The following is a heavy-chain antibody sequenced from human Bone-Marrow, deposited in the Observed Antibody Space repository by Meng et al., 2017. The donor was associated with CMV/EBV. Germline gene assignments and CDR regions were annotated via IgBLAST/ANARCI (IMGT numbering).Heavy chain of an antibody. V-gene: IGHV3-30*04. Sequence: GGSLRLSCAASGFIFSGYAMHWVRQAPGKGLDWVAVISYDGSYKYHADSVKGRFTISRDNSKNTLYLQMNSLRAEDTAVYYCARGEGVVGATPFDIWGQGTMVTVSS. D-gene: IGHD1-26*01. CDR2: ISYDGSYK. J-gene: IGHJ3*02. CDR3: ARGEGVVGATPFDI. CDR1: GFIFSGYA.